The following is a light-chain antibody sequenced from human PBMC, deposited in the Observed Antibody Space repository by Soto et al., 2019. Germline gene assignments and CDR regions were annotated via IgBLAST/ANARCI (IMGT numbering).Light chain of an antibody. CDR3: SSYAGSNNVV. J-gene: IGLJ2*01. V-gene: IGLV2-8*01. CDR1: SSDVGGYNY. Sequence: QSALSQPPSASGSPGQSVTISCTGTSSDVGGYNYVSWYQHHPGKAPKLMIYEVTKRPSGVPERFSGSKSGNTASLTVSGLQAEDDSDYYCSSYAGSNNVVFGGGTKLTVL. CDR2: EVT.